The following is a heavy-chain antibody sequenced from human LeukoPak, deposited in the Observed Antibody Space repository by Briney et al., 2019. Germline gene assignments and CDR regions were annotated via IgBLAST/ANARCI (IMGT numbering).Heavy chain of an antibody. J-gene: IGHJ4*02. CDR1: GFTVSSNY. CDR3: AREPEPYYDILTGYYKLHYFDY. CDR2: IYSGGST. V-gene: IGHV3-66*01. D-gene: IGHD3-9*01. Sequence: PGGSLRLSCAASGFTVSSNYMSWVRQAPGKGLEWVSVIYSGGSTYYADSVKGRFTISRDNSKNTLYLQMNSLRAEDTAVYYCAREPEPYYDILTGYYKLHYFDYWGQGTLVTVSS.